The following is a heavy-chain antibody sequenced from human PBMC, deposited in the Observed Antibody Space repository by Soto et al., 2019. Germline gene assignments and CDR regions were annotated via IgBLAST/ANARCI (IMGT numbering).Heavy chain of an antibody. J-gene: IGHJ6*03. D-gene: IGHD3-3*01. Sequence: EWVGDIYYSGSTNYNPSLKSRVTISVDTSKNQFSLKLSSVTAADTAVYYCARVLHYDFWSGYFSGLAYYYTDVWGKGTTVTGSS. CDR3: ARVLHYDFWSGYFSGLAYYYTDV. V-gene: IGHV4-59*01. CDR2: IYYSGST.